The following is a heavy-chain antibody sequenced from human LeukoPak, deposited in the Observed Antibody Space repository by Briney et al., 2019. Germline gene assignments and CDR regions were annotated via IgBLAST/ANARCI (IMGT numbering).Heavy chain of an antibody. CDR1: EGTFSSYA. J-gene: IGHJ4*02. CDR2: IIPIFGTA. V-gene: IGHV1-69*13. Sequence: ASVTVSCKASEGTFSSYAISWVRQAPGQGLEWMGGIIPIFGTANYAQKFQGRVTITADESTSTAYMELSSLRSEDTAVYYCANLDRTYFDYWGQGTLVTVSS. D-gene: IGHD2-2*03. CDR3: ANLDRTYFDY.